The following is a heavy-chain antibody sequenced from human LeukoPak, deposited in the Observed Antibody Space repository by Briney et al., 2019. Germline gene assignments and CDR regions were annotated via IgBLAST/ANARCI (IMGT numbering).Heavy chain of an antibody. CDR2: INTNTGNP. V-gene: IGHV7-4-1*02. Sequence: ASVKVYCKASGCTFTSYDITWVRQAPGQGLEWMGWINTNTGNPTYAQGFTGRFVFSLDTSVSTAYLQISSLKAEDTAVYYCARDRNWYSSTPDADYWGQGTLVTVSS. CDR3: ARDRNWYSSTPDADY. D-gene: IGHD6-13*01. J-gene: IGHJ4*02. CDR1: GCTFTSYD.